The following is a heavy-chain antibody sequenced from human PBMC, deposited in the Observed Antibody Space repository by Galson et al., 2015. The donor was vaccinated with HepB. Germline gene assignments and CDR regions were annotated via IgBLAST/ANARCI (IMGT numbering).Heavy chain of an antibody. Sequence: SLRLSCAASGFTFSSYGMHWVRQAPGKGLEWVAVISYDGSNKYYADSVKGRFTISRDNSKNTLYLQMNSLRAEDTAVYYCAGTTWIQLLYFSYYYGMDVWGQGTTVTVSS. V-gene: IGHV3-30*03. CDR1: GFTFSSYG. D-gene: IGHD5-18*01. J-gene: IGHJ6*02. CDR3: AGTTWIQLLYFSYYYGMDV. CDR2: ISYDGSNK.